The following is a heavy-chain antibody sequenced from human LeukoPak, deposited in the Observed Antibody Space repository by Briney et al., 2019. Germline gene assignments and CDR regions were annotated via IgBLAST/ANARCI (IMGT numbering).Heavy chain of an antibody. CDR1: GASITSASHF. J-gene: IGHJ4*02. CDR2: IYYSGIT. V-gene: IGHV4-39*07. CDR3: ARADDFWSGPVLKY. Sequence: PSETLSLTCSVSGASITSASHFWGWIRQPPGKGLEWIGTIYYSGITYYNPSLKSRVTISIDTSKNQFSLKLSSVTAADTAVYYCARADDFWSGPVLKYWGQGTLVTVSS. D-gene: IGHD3-3*01.